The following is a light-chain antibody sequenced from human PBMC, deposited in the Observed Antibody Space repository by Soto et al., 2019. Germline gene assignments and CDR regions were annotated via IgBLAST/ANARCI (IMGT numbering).Light chain of an antibody. J-gene: IGKJ1*01. CDR2: DAS. V-gene: IGKV3-20*01. CDR3: QQYDSLRT. Sequence: IVLTQSPGTLSLSPGERATLSCRASRSVSSSYLAWYQQKPGQAPRLLIYDASSRATGIPDRFSGSGSGTDFTLTISRLEPEDFAVYYCQQYDSLRTFGQGTKVEIK. CDR1: RSVSSSY.